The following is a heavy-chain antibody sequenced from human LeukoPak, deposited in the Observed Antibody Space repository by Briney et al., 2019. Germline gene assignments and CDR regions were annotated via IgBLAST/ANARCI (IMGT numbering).Heavy chain of an antibody. D-gene: IGHD6-13*01. CDR2: ISSSGSTI. J-gene: IGHJ4*02. CDR1: GFTFSDYY. V-gene: IGHV3-11*01. Sequence: GGSLRLSCAASGFTFSDYYMSWIRQAPGKGLEWVSYISSSGSTIYYADSVKGRFTISRDNAKNSLYLQMNSLRAEDTAVYYCAREKGSSWYGPYYFDYWGQGTLVTVSS. CDR3: AREKGSSWYGPYYFDY.